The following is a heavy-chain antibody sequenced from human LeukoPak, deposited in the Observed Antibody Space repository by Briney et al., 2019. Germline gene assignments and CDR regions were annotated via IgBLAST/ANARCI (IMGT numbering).Heavy chain of an antibody. Sequence: SETLSLTCTVSGGSISSSSYYWGWIRQPPGKGLEWIGSIYYSGSTYYNPSLKSRVTISVDTSKNQFSLKLSSVTAADMAVYYCARELGTSNTFDYWGQGTLVTVSS. J-gene: IGHJ4*02. CDR1: GGSISSSSYY. CDR2: IYYSGST. D-gene: IGHD7-27*01. CDR3: ARELGTSNTFDY. V-gene: IGHV4-39*02.